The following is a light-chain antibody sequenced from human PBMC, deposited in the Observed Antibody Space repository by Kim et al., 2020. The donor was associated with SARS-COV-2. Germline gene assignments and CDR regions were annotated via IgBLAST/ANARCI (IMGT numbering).Light chain of an antibody. Sequence: SVGDGVTIVCRASQSISTYLNWYQQKPGKAPKLLIYAASNLQSGVPSRFSGSGSGTDFTLTISSLQPEDFATYYCQQSHTAPSLTFGGGTKVDIK. CDR3: QQSHTAPSLT. CDR1: QSISTY. J-gene: IGKJ4*01. CDR2: AAS. V-gene: IGKV1-39*01.